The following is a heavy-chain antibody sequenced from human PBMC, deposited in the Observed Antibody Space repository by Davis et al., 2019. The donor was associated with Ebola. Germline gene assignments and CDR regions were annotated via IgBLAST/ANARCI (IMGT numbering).Heavy chain of an antibody. D-gene: IGHD3-3*01. J-gene: IGHJ4*02. V-gene: IGHV3-30*02. CDR2: IWYDGSNK. CDR3: AKDISLILEWLEFDY. Sequence: GESLKISCAASGFTFSSYGMHWVRQAPGKGLEWVAVIWYDGSNKYYADSVKGRFTISRDNSKNTLYLQMNSLRAEDTAVYYCAKDISLILEWLEFDYWGQGTLVTVSS. CDR1: GFTFSSYG.